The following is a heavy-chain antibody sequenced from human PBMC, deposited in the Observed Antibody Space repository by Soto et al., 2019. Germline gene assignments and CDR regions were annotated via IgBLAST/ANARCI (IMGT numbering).Heavy chain of an antibody. CDR3: ARDLITGTPYAIRGAFDI. D-gene: IGHD1-20*01. V-gene: IGHV1-2*02. Sequence: QVQLVQSGAEVKKPGALVKVSCKASGYTFTGYYMHWVRQAPGQGLEWMGWINPNSGGTNYAQKFQGRVTMTRDTSISTAYMELSRLRSDDTAVYYCARDLITGTPYAIRGAFDIWGQGTMVTVSS. J-gene: IGHJ3*02. CDR2: INPNSGGT. CDR1: GYTFTGYY.